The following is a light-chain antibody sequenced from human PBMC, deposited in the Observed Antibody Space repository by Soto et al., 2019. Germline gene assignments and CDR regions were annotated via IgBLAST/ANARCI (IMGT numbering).Light chain of an antibody. CDR1: QSIGND. CDR3: RQDSGCPWT. CDR2: GAS. J-gene: IGKJ1*01. Sequence: IQVTQSPFSLSESLGDTVTVTCRASQSIGNDLAWFQQKPGKAPKLLIYGASTIHNGVPSRLSGSGSGTDFTLTSSGLQPEYFATYSCRQDSGCPWTFGQGTKVDIK. V-gene: IGKV1-6*01.